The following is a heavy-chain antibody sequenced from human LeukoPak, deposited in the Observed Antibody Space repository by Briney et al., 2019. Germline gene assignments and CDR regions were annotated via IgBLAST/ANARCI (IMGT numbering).Heavy chain of an antibody. D-gene: IGHD7-27*01. J-gene: IGHJ4*02. CDR2: ISTSSSYI. CDR3: ARGHWGLDY. Sequence: PGGSLRLSCAASGFTFSSYSMNWVRQAPGKGLEWVSFISTSSSYIHNADSVKGRFTISRDNAESSLYLQMNSLRAEDTAVYYCARGHWGLDYWGRGTLVTVSS. CDR1: GFTFSSYS. V-gene: IGHV3-21*01.